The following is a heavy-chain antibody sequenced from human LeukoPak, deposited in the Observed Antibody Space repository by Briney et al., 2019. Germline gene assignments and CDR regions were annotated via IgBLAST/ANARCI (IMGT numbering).Heavy chain of an antibody. J-gene: IGHJ4*02. CDR2: IKQDGSEK. Sequence: GGSLRLSCAASGFTFSSYWMSWVRQAPGKGLEWVANIKQDGSEKYYVDSVKGRFTISRDNAKNSLYLQMNSLRAEDTAVYYCARSAGYSSSWYWADYWGQGTLVTVSS. CDR3: ARSAGYSSSWYWADY. D-gene: IGHD6-13*01. CDR1: GFTFSSYW. V-gene: IGHV3-7*01.